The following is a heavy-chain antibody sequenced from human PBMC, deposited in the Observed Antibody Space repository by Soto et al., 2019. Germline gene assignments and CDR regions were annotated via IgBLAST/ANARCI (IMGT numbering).Heavy chain of an antibody. J-gene: IGHJ4*02. CDR2: IIPILGIA. CDR1: GGTFSSYT. CDR3: ARTLKTHDYSWGSYD. D-gene: IGHD3-16*01. V-gene: IGHV1-69*02. Sequence: QVQLVQSGAEVKKPGSSVKVSCKASGGTFSSYTISWVRQAPGQGLEWMGRIIPILGIANYAQKFQGRVTIXXDXSXXTAYMELSSLRSEDTALYYCARTLKTHDYSWGSYDWGQGTLVTVSS.